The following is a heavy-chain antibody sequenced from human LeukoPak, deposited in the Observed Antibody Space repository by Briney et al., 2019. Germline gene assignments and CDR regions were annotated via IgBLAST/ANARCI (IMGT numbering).Heavy chain of an antibody. J-gene: IGHJ1*01. CDR3: AKGGRYFDWFPLGDFDL. CDR1: GFTFSSYA. V-gene: IGHV3-23*01. Sequence: GGSLRLSCAASGFTFSSYAMSWVRQAPGKGLEWVSALSGSGGSTYYADSVKGRFTVSRDNSKNTLYLQMNSLRTEDTAVYYCAKGGRYFDWFPLGDFDLWGQGTPVTVSS. CDR2: LSGSGGST. D-gene: IGHD3-9*01.